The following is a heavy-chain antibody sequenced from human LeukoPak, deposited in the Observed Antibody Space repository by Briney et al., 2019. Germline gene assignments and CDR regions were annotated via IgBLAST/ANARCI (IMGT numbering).Heavy chain of an antibody. D-gene: IGHD6-19*01. CDR3: AYSSAWPFNY. V-gene: IGHV3-15*01. CDR1: GFTFTNAW. CDR2: IKTKTDGGTI. Sequence: GGSLRLSCAASGFTFTNAWMSWVREAPGKGLEWVGRIKTKTDGGTIDYAAPVKGRFTISRDDSKNTLYLQMNNLKTEDTAVYYCAYSSAWPFNYWGQGALVTVSS. J-gene: IGHJ4*02.